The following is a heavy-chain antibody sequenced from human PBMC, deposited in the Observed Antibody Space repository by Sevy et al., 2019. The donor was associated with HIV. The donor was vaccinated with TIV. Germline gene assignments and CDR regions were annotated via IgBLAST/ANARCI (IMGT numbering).Heavy chain of an antibody. CDR1: GFIFSNHG. Sequence: GGSLRLSCAASGFIFSNHGMHWVRQAPGKGLEWVARIWYDGSDTYYGESVKWRFTISRDNSQNTVDLQMNSLRVEDTAVYYCARDVDSNYDGIDAWGQGTTVTVSS. CDR2: IWYDGSDT. CDR3: ARDVDSNYDGIDA. V-gene: IGHV3-33*01. J-gene: IGHJ6*02. D-gene: IGHD4-4*01.